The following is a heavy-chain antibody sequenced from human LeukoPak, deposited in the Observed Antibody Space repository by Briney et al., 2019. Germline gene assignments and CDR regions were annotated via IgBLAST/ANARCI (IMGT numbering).Heavy chain of an antibody. CDR2: INHSGST. D-gene: IGHD3-22*01. Sequence: PSETLSLTCAVYGGSFSGYYWSWIRQPPGKGLEWIGEINHSGSTNYNPSLKSRVTISVDTSNNQFSLKLSSVTAADTAVYYCARGLYDSSGYPYYYYMDVWGKGTTVTVSS. CDR1: GGSFSGYY. CDR3: ARGLYDSSGYPYYYYMDV. V-gene: IGHV4-34*01. J-gene: IGHJ6*03.